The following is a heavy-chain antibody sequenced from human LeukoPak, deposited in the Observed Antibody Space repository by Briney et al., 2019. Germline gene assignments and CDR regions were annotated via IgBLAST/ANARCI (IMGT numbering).Heavy chain of an antibody. CDR2: ISAYNGNT. J-gene: IGHJ4*02. CDR1: GGTFSSYA. Sequence: ASVKVSCKASGGTFSSYAISWVRQAPGQGLEWMGWISAYNGNTNYAQKLQGRVTMTTDTSTSTAYMELRSLRSDDTAVYYCARGVGYGDPFDYWGQGTLVTVSS. D-gene: IGHD4-17*01. V-gene: IGHV1-18*01. CDR3: ARGVGYGDPFDY.